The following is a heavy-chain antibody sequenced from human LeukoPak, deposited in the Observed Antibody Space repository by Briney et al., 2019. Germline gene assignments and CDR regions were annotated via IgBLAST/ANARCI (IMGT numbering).Heavy chain of an antibody. Sequence: SETLSLTCIVSAASPSMEDWYWVGQPPGKGLEWIGYIFYSGITNYNPFLKSRVTISVDTSKKQFSLTLTSVTAADTAVYYCARDSVRYSQWFARGGQGNLVTVSS. D-gene: IGHD1-26*01. V-gene: IGHV4-59*01. CDR2: IFYSGIT. CDR3: ARDSVRYSQWFAR. J-gene: IGHJ5*02. CDR1: AASPSMED.